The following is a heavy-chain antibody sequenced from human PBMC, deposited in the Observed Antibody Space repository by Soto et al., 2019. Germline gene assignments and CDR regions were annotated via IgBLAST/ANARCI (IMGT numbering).Heavy chain of an antibody. CDR2: ISYDGSNK. J-gene: IGHJ4*02. CDR1: GFTFSSYG. CDR3: SGGDYGPFDY. D-gene: IGHD4-17*01. V-gene: IGHV3-30*03. Sequence: VESGGGVVQPGRSLRLSCAASGFTFSSYGMHWVRQAPGKGLEWVAVISYDGSNKYYADSVKGRFTISRDNSKNTLYLQMNSLRAEDTAVYYCSGGDYGPFDYWGQGTLVTVSS.